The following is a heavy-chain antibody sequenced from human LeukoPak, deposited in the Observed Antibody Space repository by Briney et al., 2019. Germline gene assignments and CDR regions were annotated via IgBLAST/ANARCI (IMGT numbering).Heavy chain of an antibody. V-gene: IGHV4-59*11. CDR2: IYYSGST. D-gene: IGHD3-3*01. CDR1: GGSISSHY. Sequence: NPSETLSLTCTVSGGSISSHYWSWIRQPPGKGLEWIGYIYYSGSTNYNPSLKGRVTISVDTSKNQFSMKLSSVTAADTAVYYCARGPAYYDFWSGYSYYYMDVWAKGPRSPSP. J-gene: IGHJ6*03. CDR3: ARGPAYYDFWSGYSYYYMDV.